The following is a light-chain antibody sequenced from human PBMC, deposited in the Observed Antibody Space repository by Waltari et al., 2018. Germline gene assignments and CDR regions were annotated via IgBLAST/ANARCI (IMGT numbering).Light chain of an antibody. J-gene: IGKJ4*01. CDR3: QQANSFPLT. CDR1: QDIRRW. Sequence: IQITQFPYSESNAVEDRVTTTCRASQDIRRWLAWYQQKPGKAPKFLIYAASNLQSGVPSRFSGTGSGTDFTLTISSLQPEDFATYYCQQANSFPLTFGGGTKVEIK. V-gene: IGKV1-12*01. CDR2: AAS.